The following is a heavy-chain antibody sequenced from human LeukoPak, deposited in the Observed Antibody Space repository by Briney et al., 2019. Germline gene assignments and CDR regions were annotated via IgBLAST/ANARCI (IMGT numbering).Heavy chain of an antibody. V-gene: IGHV3-30*18. CDR1: GFTFSSYG. CDR3: AKVPPGSSPTFD. Sequence: GGSLRLSCAASGFTFSSYGMHWVRQAPGKGLEGVAVISYDGSNKYYADSVKGRFTISRDNSKNTLYLQMNSLRAEDTAVYSCAKVPPGSSPTFD. CDR2: ISYDGSNK. J-gene: IGHJ4*01. D-gene: IGHD2-15*01.